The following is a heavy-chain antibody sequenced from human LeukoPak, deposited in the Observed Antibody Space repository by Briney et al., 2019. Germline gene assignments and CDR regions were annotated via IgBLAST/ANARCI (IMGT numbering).Heavy chain of an antibody. CDR3: AKDGKRWLQGHIDY. D-gene: IGHD5-24*01. CDR2: ISYDGSNK. J-gene: IGHJ4*02. Sequence: SLRLSCAASGFTFSSYGMHWVRQAPGKGLEWVAVISYDGSNKYYADSVKGRFTISRDNSKNTLYLQMNSLRAEDTAVYYCAKDGKRWLQGHIDYWGQGTLVTVSS. CDR1: GFTFSSYG. V-gene: IGHV3-30*18.